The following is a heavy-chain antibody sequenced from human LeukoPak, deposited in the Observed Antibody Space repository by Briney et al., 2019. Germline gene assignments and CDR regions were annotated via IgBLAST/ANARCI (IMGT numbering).Heavy chain of an antibody. D-gene: IGHD3-10*01. Sequence: PSETLSLTCTVSNYSISSGYYWGWIRQPPGKGLEWIGSIYLGGSTYYNPSLKSRVTISVDTSKNQFSLKLSSVTAADTAVYYCARSITMLRGVIQMWGNYFDYWGQGTLVTVSS. CDR3: ARSITMLRGVIQMWGNYFDY. CDR1: NYSISSGYY. J-gene: IGHJ4*02. V-gene: IGHV4-38-2*02. CDR2: IYLGGST.